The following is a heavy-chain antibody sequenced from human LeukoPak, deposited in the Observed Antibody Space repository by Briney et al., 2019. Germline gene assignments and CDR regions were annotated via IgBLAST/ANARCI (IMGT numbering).Heavy chain of an antibody. CDR2: IKQDGSEK. V-gene: IGHV3-7*01. Sequence: PGGSLRLSCAASGFTFSSYWMSWVRQAPGKGLEWVANIKQDGSEKYYVDSVKGRSTISRDNAKNSLYLQMNSLRAEDTAVYYCARDDFWSGFNPYYYGMDVWGQGTTVTVSS. CDR3: ARDDFWSGFNPYYYGMDV. J-gene: IGHJ6*02. D-gene: IGHD3-3*01. CDR1: GFTFSSYW.